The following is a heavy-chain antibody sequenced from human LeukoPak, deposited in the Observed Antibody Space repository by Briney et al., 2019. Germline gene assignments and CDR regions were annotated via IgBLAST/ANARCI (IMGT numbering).Heavy chain of an antibody. CDR1: GSRFTSYS. CDR3: ARHFAVGTTVTSLELAFDI. Sequence: GGPLGSSCKAPGSRFTSYSIAWARQLPGKGLEWMGIIYPGDSDTRYSPAFQGQVTISADKSISTAYLQWSSLKASDTAMYYCARHFAVGTTVTSLELAFDIWGQGTMVTVSS. D-gene: IGHD4-17*01. J-gene: IGHJ3*02. V-gene: IGHV5-51*01. CDR2: IYPGDSDT.